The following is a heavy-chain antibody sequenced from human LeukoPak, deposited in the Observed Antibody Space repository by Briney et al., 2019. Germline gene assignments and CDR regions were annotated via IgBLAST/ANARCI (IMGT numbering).Heavy chain of an antibody. V-gene: IGHV3-9*01. Sequence: GRSLRLSCAASGFTFDDYAMHWVRQAPGKGLEWVSGISWNSGSIGYADSVKGRFTISRDNAKNSLYLQMNSLRAEDTAVYYCASRAGLVDTAMGGVCWGQGSLATVSS. CDR2: ISWNSGSI. CDR3: ASRAGLVDTAMGGVC. J-gene: IGHJ4*02. D-gene: IGHD5-18*01. CDR1: GFTFDDYA.